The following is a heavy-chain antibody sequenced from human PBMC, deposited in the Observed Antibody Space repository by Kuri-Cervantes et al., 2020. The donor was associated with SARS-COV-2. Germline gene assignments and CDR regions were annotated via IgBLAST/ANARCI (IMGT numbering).Heavy chain of an antibody. J-gene: IGHJ4*02. CDR3: ARSHSLYGGNSSPWDY. CDR2: INTYNGNT. Sequence: ASVKVSCKASGHTFNTYGVSWVRQAPGRGLEWMGSINTYNGNTNYAQIIQGRVTMTTDTSTNTAYMELRSLRSFDTAVYYCARSHSLYGGNSSPWDYWGQGTLVTVSS. D-gene: IGHD4-23*01. V-gene: IGHV1-18*01. CDR1: GHTFNTYG.